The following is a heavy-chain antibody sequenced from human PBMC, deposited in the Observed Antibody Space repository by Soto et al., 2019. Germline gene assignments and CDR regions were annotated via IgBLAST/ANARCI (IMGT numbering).Heavy chain of an antibody. CDR2: ISAYNGNT. CDR3: ARDLPPVDY. V-gene: IGHV1-18*01. J-gene: IGHJ4*02. Sequence: ASVKVSCKASGYTFSSYFISWVRQAPGQGLEWMGWISAYNGNTNYAQNLQGRVTMTADTSTSTAYMELRSLRSDDTAVYYCARDLPPVDYWGQGTLVTVSS. CDR1: GYTFSSYF.